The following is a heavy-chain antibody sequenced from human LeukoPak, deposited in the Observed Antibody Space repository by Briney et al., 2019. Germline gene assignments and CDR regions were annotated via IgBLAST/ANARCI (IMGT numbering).Heavy chain of an antibody. Sequence: GVSLRLSCAASGFTVSAYAMAWVRQAPGKGLEWVSTIYDDNTYYADSVKGRFAISTDNSKNTLYLQMNSLRVEDTAVYFCAARKVRGVWFYLDYWGQEPWSPSPQ. CDR2: IYDDNT. CDR1: GFTVSAYA. CDR3: AARKVRGVWFYLDY. V-gene: IGHV3-23*01. D-gene: IGHD3-10*01. J-gene: IGHJ4*01.